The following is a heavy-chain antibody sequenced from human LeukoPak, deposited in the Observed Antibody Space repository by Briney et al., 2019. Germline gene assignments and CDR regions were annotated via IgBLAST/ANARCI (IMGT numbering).Heavy chain of an antibody. CDR1: GFTFDDYA. D-gene: IGHD1-26*01. CDR3: AKGDTTWELPHDY. Sequence: PGRSLRLSCAASGFTFDDYAMHWVRQAPGKGLEWVSGISWNSGYIGYEDSVKGRFTISRDNAKNSLYLQMNSLRAEDTAVYYCAKGDTTWELPHDYWGQGTLVTVSS. J-gene: IGHJ4*02. CDR2: ISWNSGYI. V-gene: IGHV3-9*01.